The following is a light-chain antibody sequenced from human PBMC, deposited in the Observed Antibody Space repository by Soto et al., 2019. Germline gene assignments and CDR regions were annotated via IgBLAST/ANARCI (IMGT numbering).Light chain of an antibody. CDR3: ASWDDSLNGLV. CDR2: SNN. Sequence: QSVLTQPPSASGTPGQRVTISCSGSSSNIGSNTVNWYQHLPGTAPKLLIYSNNQRPSGVPDRCSGSKSGTSDSLALSGLQSDDEADYYCASWDDSLNGLVFGGGTKVPVL. J-gene: IGLJ2*01. V-gene: IGLV1-44*01. CDR1: SSNIGSNT.